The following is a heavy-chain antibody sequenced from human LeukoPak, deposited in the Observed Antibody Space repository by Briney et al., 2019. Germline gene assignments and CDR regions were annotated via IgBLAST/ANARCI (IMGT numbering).Heavy chain of an antibody. D-gene: IGHD5-12*01. CDR1: GFTFSSYG. Sequence: GGSLRLSCAASGFTFSSYGMHWVRQAPGKGLEWVAIISYDGSNKYCADSVKGRFTISRDNSKNTMYLQMNSLRAEDTAVYYCAKDGYSGWYYFDYGGQGTLVTVSS. CDR2: ISYDGSNK. J-gene: IGHJ4*02. V-gene: IGHV3-30*18. CDR3: AKDGYSGWYYFDY.